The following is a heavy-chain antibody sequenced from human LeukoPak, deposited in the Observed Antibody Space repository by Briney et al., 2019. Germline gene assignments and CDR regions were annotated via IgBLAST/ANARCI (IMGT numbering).Heavy chain of an antibody. V-gene: IGHV1-18*01. CDR3: ARAPEQWLVFSWFDP. CDR1: GGTFTSYA. CDR2: ISGYNANT. Sequence: GASVKVSCKASGGTFTSYAISWVRQAPGQGLEGMGWISGYNANTKYAQNLQGRVTMTTDTSTSTAYMEVRSLRSDDTAVYYCARAPEQWLVFSWFDPWGQGTLLTVSS. D-gene: IGHD6-19*01. J-gene: IGHJ5*02.